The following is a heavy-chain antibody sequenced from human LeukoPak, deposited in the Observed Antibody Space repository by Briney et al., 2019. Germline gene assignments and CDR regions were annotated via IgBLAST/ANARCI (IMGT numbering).Heavy chain of an antibody. V-gene: IGHV1-69*06. J-gene: IGHJ4*02. CDR2: IIPTFGTA. Sequence: AASVKVSCKASGGTFSSYAISWVRQAPGQGLEWMGGIIPTFGTANYAQKFQGRVTITADKSTSTAYMELSSLRSEDTAVYYCARDPGYSYGLDYWGQGTLVTVSS. CDR3: ARDPGYSYGLDY. CDR1: GGTFSSYA. D-gene: IGHD5-18*01.